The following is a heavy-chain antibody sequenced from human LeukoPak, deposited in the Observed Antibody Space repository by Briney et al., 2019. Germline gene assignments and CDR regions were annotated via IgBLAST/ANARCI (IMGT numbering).Heavy chain of an antibody. V-gene: IGHV3-23*01. CDR2: VGGGGGST. J-gene: IGHJ4*02. Sequence: HSGGSLRLSCAASGFTFNNYAMSWVRQAPGKGLEWVSAVGGGGGSTYYADSVRSRFTISRDNSKNTLYLQMNSLRAEDTAVYYCARETSDGDFDYWGQGTLVTVSS. CDR1: GFTFNNYA. CDR3: ARETSDGDFDY.